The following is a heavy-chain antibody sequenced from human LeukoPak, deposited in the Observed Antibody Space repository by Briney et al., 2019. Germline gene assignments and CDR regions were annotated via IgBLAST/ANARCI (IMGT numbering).Heavy chain of an antibody. CDR1: GGPIRGHY. D-gene: IGHD2-8*01. CDR2: IYYNVSP. CDR3: ARYNGALDY. V-gene: IGHV4-59*11. J-gene: IGHJ4*02. Sequence: SETLSLTCTVSGGPIRGHYWSWIRQPPGKGLEWIGYIYYNVSPNYNPSLKSRVTISVETSKNQFSLKLTSLTAADSAVYYCARYNGALDYWGQGTLVTVSS.